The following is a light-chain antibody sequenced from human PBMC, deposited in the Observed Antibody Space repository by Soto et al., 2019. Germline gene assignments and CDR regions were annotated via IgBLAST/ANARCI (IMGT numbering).Light chain of an antibody. CDR2: GDN. CDR3: QSYDSSLSHVV. CDR1: SSNIGSYYD. J-gene: IGLJ2*01. V-gene: IGLV1-40*01. Sequence: QPVLTQPPSVSGAPGQRVTIPCTGSSSNIGSYYDVHWYQQLPGTVPKLLIYGDNNRPSGAPDRFSGSKSGTSASLAITGLQAEDEADYYCQSYDSSLSHVVFGGGTKLTVL.